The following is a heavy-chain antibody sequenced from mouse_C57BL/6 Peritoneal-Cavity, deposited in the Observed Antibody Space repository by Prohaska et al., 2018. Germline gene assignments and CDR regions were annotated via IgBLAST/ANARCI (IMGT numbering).Heavy chain of an antibody. CDR3: TRGGDGSSYGYFDV. CDR2: IDPETGGT. V-gene: IGHV1-15*01. J-gene: IGHJ1*03. D-gene: IGHD1-1*01. Sequence: QVQLQQSGAALVRPGASVTLSCKASGYTFTDYEMHWVKQTPVHGLEWIGAIDPETGGTAYNQKFKGKAVLTADKSSSTAYMELRSLTSEDSAVYYCTRGGDGSSYGYFDVWGTGTTVTVSS. CDR1: GYTFTDYE.